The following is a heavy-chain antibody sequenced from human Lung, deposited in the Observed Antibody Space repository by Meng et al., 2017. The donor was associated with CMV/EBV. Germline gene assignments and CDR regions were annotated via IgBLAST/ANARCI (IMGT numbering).Heavy chain of an antibody. CDR3: ARDVGTGADGY. CDR1: GYTFTDCY. J-gene: IGHJ4*02. CDR2: INPNSGGT. Sequence: ASXXVSCKASGYTFTDCYIHWVRQAPGQGLQWMGWINPNSGGTNYEQKFQGRVAKTTDTSIRKIYKELNRLTSDDTAKFYCARDVGTGADGYWGQGALVTVSS. D-gene: IGHD1-1*01. V-gene: IGHV1-2*02.